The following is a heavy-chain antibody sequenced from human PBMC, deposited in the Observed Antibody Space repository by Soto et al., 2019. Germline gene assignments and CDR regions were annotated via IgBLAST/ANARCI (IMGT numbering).Heavy chain of an antibody. CDR3: AQARFLEWLLDY. Sequence: QVQLVESGGGVVQPGRSLRLYCAASGFTFSSYGMHWVRQAPGKGLEWVAVISYDGSNKYYADSVKGRFTISRDNSKNTLYLQMNSLRAEDTAVYYCAQARFLEWLLDYWGQGTLVTVSS. J-gene: IGHJ4*02. CDR1: GFTFSSYG. V-gene: IGHV3-30*03. CDR2: ISYDGSNK. D-gene: IGHD3-3*01.